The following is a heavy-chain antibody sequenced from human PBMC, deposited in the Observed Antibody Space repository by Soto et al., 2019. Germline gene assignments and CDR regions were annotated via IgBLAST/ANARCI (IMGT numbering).Heavy chain of an antibody. V-gene: IGHV4-39*01. CDR2: IYYSGST. Sequence: QLQLQESGPGLVKPSETLSLTCTVSGGSISSSSYYWGWIRQPPGKGLEWIGSIYYSGSTYYNPSLKSRVTISVDTSKNQFSLKLSSVTAADTAVYYCARRYCSSTSFYIDDWFDPWGQGTLVTVSS. CDR1: GGSISSSSYY. J-gene: IGHJ5*02. D-gene: IGHD2-2*02. CDR3: ARRYCSSTSFYIDDWFDP.